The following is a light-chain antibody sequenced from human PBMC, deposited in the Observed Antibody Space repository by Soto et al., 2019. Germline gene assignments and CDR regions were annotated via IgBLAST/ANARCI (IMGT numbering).Light chain of an antibody. CDR1: SSDVGGSNY. CDR2: DVS. CDR3: SSYTSSSTLGHVV. V-gene: IGLV2-14*01. J-gene: IGLJ2*01. Sequence: QSALTQPASVSGSPGQSITISCTGTSSDVGGSNYVSWYQQHPGKAPKLMIYDVSNRPSGVSNRFSGSKSGNTASLTISWLQAEDEADYDCSSYTSSSTLGHVVFGGGTKLTVL.